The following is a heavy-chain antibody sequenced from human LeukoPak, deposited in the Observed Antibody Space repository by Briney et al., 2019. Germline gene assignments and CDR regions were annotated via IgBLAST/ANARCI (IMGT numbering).Heavy chain of an antibody. CDR2: FYDSGST. D-gene: IGHD6-13*01. CDR1: CGSISDYY. CDR3: ARTPRGSSWGYYYYYMDV. V-gene: IGHV4-59*01. J-gene: IGHJ6*03. Sequence: TASETLSLTCSVSCGSISDYYWSWIRQPPGKGLEWIGYFYDSGSTDYSPSLKSRVTISEDTSKNQFSLKLSSVTAADTAVYYCARTPRGSSWGYYYYYMDVWGKGTTVTVSS.